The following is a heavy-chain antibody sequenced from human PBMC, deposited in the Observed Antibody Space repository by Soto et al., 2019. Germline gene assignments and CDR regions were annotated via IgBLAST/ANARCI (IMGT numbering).Heavy chain of an antibody. V-gene: IGHV1-3*01. CDR3: ARFVLRGLILNSSFDP. D-gene: IGHD3-10*01. J-gene: IGHJ5*02. Sequence: ASVKVSCKASGYTFSSYTLHWVRQAPGQRLEWMGWINAGNGDTKYSQKFQGRVTITRDTSANSAYMELSSLRSEDTAIYYCARFVLRGLILNSSFDPWGRGTLVTVSS. CDR1: GYTFSSYT. CDR2: INAGNGDT.